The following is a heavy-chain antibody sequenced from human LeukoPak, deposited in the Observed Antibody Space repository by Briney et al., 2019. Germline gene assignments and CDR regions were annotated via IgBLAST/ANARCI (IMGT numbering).Heavy chain of an antibody. CDR1: GFTFSSYG. J-gene: IGHJ4*02. D-gene: IGHD2-2*01. V-gene: IGHV3-30*02. CDR2: IRYDGSNK. Sequence: PGGSLRLSCAASGFTFSSYGMHWVRQAPGKGLEWVAFIRYDGSNKYYADSVKGRFTISRDNSKNTLYLQMNSLRAEDTAVYYCAKDRRGIVVVPAALDYWGQGTLVTVSS. CDR3: AKDRRGIVVVPAALDY.